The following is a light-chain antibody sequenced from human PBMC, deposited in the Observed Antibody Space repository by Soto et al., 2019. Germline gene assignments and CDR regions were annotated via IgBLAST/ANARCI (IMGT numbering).Light chain of an antibody. CDR3: ETWDSSLSVVV. J-gene: IGLJ3*02. Sequence: QSVLTQPPSVSAAPGQKVTISCSGSNSNIANNYVSWYQQLPGTAPKLLIYDNNKRPSGIPDRFSGSKSGTSATLGITGLQTGDEADYYCETWDSSLSVVVFGGGTKVTVL. CDR2: DNN. V-gene: IGLV1-51*01. CDR1: NSNIANNY.